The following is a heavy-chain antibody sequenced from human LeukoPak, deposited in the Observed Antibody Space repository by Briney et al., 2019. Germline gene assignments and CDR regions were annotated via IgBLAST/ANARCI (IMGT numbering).Heavy chain of an antibody. V-gene: IGHV3-30*02. D-gene: IGHD3-10*01. CDR1: GFTFSSYG. Sequence: TGGSLRLSCAASGFTFSSYGIHWVRQAPGKGLEWVAFIRYDGSNKYYADSVKGRFTISRDNSKNTLYLQMNSLRAEDTAVYYCARDPDYYGSGSYDYWGQGTLVTVSS. CDR2: IRYDGSNK. CDR3: ARDPDYYGSGSYDY. J-gene: IGHJ4*02.